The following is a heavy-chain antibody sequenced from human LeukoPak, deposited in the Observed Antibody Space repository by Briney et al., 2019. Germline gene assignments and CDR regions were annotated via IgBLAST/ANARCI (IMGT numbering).Heavy chain of an antibody. D-gene: IGHD5-18*01. CDR2: IEQDGSEK. CDR1: GFTFSSYW. J-gene: IGHJ6*03. CDR3: ARGGYSYGYYYYYYMDV. V-gene: IGHV3-7*01. Sequence: GGSLRLSCAASGFTFSSYWMSWVRQAPGKGLEWVANIEQDGSEKYYVDSVKGRFTITRDNAKNSLYLQMNSLRAEDTAVYYCARGGYSYGYYYYYYMDVWGKGTTVTVSS.